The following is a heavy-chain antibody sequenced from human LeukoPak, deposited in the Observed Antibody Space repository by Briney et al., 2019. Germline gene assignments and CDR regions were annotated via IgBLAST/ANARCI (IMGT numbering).Heavy chain of an antibody. V-gene: IGHV3-7*04. CDR2: IKTDGSEK. CDR1: GFTFGSYW. D-gene: IGHD7-27*01. Sequence: GGSLRLFCAASGFTFGSYWMTWVRQAPGQGLECVANIKTDGSEKYYLDSGKGRFTISRDNAKNSLYLQMNRLRAEDTAVYYCTTDLNWEGYWGQGTLVTVSS. CDR3: TTDLNWEGY. J-gene: IGHJ4*02.